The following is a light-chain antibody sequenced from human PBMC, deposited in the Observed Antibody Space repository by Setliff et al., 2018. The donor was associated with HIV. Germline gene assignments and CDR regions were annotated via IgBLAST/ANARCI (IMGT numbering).Light chain of an antibody. Sequence: QSALTQPASVSGSPGQSITISCTGTSSGVGGYNYVSWYQQHPGKAPKLMIHDVSNRPSGVSNRFSGSKSGNTASLTISGLQAEDEADYYCSSYTGSSTLFGGGTK. CDR2: DVS. CDR1: SSGVGGYNY. V-gene: IGLV2-14*01. CDR3: SSYTGSSTL. J-gene: IGLJ2*01.